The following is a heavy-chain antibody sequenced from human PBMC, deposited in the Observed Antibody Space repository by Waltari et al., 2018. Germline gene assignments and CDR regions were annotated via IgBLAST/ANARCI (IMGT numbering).Heavy chain of an antibody. J-gene: IGHJ4*02. CDR1: GGAFRGYY. CDR3: DGGLRLG. V-gene: IGHV4-34*01. D-gene: IGHD5-12*01. Sequence: QVQLQQWGAGLLTPSETLSLTCAVYGGAFRGYYWSCIRQPPGKGLECVWKINHSGSTNYTPSLKSRPTISVDTSKNQFSLKLSSVTAADTAVYYCDGGLRLGWGQGTLVTVSS. CDR2: INHSGST.